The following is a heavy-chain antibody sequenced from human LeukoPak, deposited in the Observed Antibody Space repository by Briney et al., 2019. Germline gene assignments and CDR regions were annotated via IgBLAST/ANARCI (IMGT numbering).Heavy chain of an antibody. CDR3: AREMNYDDYRTSDY. CDR2: IDSNSGGT. D-gene: IGHD4-17*01. Sequence: ASVKVSCTASGYTFSGYYMHWVRRAPGQGFEWMGRIDSNSGGTNYAQNFQGRVTMTRDTSISTVYMELISLRSDDTAVYYCAREMNYDDYRTSDYWGQGTLVTVSS. J-gene: IGHJ4*02. CDR1: GYTFSGYY. V-gene: IGHV1-2*02.